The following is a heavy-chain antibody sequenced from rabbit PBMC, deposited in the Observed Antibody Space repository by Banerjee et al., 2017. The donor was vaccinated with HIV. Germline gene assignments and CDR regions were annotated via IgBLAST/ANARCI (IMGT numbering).Heavy chain of an antibody. CDR1: GFSFSSNYY. CDR2: IGTGSGNT. J-gene: IGHJ4*01. D-gene: IGHD5-1*01. V-gene: IGHV1S45*01. CDR3: ARGGSYYFNL. Sequence: QEQLVESGGGLVQPGGSLTLTCTASGFSFSSNYYMCWVRQAPGKGLEWIGCIGTGSGNTYYASWAKGRFTIFKTSSTTVTLQMTSLTAADTATYVCARGGSYYFNLWGPGTLVTVS.